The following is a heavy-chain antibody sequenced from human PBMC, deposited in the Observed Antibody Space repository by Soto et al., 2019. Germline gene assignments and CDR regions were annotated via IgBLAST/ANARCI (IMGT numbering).Heavy chain of an antibody. CDR3: ARESPPIVATINHGMDV. V-gene: IGHV4-38-2*02. D-gene: IGHD5-12*01. J-gene: IGHJ6*02. CDR1: GYSIRSGYF. CDR2: MYHSGST. Sequence: KPSETLSLTCAVSGYSIRSGYFWGWIRQPPGKGLEWIGSMYHSGSTNYNPSLKGRVTISVDTSKNQFSLKLSSVTAADTAVYYCARESPPIVATINHGMDVWGQGTTVTVSS.